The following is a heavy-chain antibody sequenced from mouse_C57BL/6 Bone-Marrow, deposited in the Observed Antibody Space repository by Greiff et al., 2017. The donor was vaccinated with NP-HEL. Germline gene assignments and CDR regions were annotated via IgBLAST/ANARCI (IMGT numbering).Heavy chain of an antibody. J-gene: IGHJ2*01. CDR2: ISSGGSYT. CDR1: GFTFSSYG. V-gene: IGHV5-6*01. Sequence: EVKVVESGGDLVKPGGSLKLSCAASGFTFSSYGMSWVRQTPDKRLEWVATISSGGSYTYYPDSVKGRFTISRDNAKNTLYLQMSSLKSEDTAMYYCARHEAPYYFDYWGQGTTLTVSS. CDR3: ARHEAPYYFDY.